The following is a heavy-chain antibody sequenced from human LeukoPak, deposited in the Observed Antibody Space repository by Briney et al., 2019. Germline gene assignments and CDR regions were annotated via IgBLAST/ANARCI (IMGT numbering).Heavy chain of an antibody. CDR1: GYTVTSYY. CDR3: ASVYNYGMDV. V-gene: IGHV1-46*01. CDR2: LNPSGGST. J-gene: IGHJ6*02. Sequence: ASVKVSCKASGYTVTSYYMHWVRQAPGQGLEWMGILNPSGGSTSYAQKFQGRATLTRATSTSTAYMELSSLRSEDMAVYYCASVYNYGMDVWGQGTTVIVSS.